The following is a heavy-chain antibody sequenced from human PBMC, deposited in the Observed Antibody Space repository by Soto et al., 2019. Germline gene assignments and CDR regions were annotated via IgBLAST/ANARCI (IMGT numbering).Heavy chain of an antibody. D-gene: IGHD2-15*01. Sequence: GPTLVNPTQTLTLTCTFSGFSLSTSGMCVSWIRQPPGKALEWLALIDWDDDKYYSTSLKTRLTIPKDTSKNQVVLTMTNMDPVDTATYYCARTDGYCSGGSCYDAFDYWGQGTLVTVSS. CDR3: ARTDGYCSGGSCYDAFDY. J-gene: IGHJ4*02. CDR1: GFSLSTSGMC. CDR2: IDWDDDK. V-gene: IGHV2-70*01.